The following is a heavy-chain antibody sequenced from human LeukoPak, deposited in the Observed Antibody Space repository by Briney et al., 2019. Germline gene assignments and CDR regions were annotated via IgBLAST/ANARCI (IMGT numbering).Heavy chain of an antibody. V-gene: IGHV4-59*01. CDR2: IYYSGST. CDR1: GGSISSYY. CDR3: ARGPMVRGVMDY. Sequence: SETLSLTCTVSGGSISSYYWSWIRQPPGKGLEWIGYIYYSGSTNYNPSLKSRVTISVDTSNNQFSLKLSSVTAADTAVYYCARGPMVRGVMDYWGQGTLVTVSS. D-gene: IGHD3-10*01. J-gene: IGHJ4*02.